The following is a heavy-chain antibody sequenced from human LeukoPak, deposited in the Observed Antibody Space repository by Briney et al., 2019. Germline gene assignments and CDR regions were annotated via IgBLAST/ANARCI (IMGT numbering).Heavy chain of an antibody. J-gene: IGHJ4*02. D-gene: IGHD3-22*01. V-gene: IGHV3-21*04. CDR3: AKGSYDSSGYYLATHIDY. CDR2: ISSSSSYI. CDR1: GFTFSSYS. Sequence: PGGSLRLSCAASGFTFSSYSMNWVRQAPGKGLEWVSSISSSSSYIYYADSVKGRFTISRDNAKNSLYLQMNSLRAEDTALYYCAKGSYDSSGYYLATHIDYWGQGTLVTVSS.